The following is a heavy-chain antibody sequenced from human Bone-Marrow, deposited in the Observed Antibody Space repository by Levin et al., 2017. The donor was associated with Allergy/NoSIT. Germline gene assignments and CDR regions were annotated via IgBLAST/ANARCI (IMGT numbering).Heavy chain of an antibody. D-gene: IGHD1-26*01. CDR3: ARVRSDPGGYPDPFFDY. CDR1: GDSVSSTSTA. V-gene: IGHV6-1*01. Sequence: SQTLSLTCAISGDSVSSTSTAWNWIRQSPSRGLEWLGRTHYRSKWYSDYALSVKSRITINADTSKNQFSLQLRSVTPEDTAVYYCARVRSDPGGYPDPFFDYWGQGTLVTVSS. CDR2: THYRSKWYS. J-gene: IGHJ4*02.